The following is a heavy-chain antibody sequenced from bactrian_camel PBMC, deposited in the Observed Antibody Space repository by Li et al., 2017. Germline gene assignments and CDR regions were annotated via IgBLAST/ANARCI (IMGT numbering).Heavy chain of an antibody. V-gene: IGHV3S6*01. CDR1: HLSIDSYC. J-gene: IGHJ4*01. Sequence: HVQLVESGGGSVQAGGSLRLSCTTSHLSIDSYCMAFFREAPGNEREGVAAISSVGHDPVYGDSVKGRFTISQERANNTVYLQMNNLQPEDTAIYYCAADRAIGCRAGGTWFGRSQYFGQGTQVTVS. D-gene: IGHD2*01. CDR2: ISSVGHDP.